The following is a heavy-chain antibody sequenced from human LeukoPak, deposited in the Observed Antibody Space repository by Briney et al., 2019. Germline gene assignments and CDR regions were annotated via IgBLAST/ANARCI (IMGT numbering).Heavy chain of an antibody. Sequence: SETLSLTCTVSGGSIGTYYWSWIRQPAGKGLEWIGRVFTTGGANYNPSLKSRVTMSLDTSRNLFSLKLSSVTAADTAVYYCARGRGVPYYYDSSGYSPYFDYWGQGTLVTVSS. CDR3: ARGRGVPYYYDSSGYSPYFDY. CDR1: GGSIGTYY. V-gene: IGHV4-4*07. J-gene: IGHJ4*02. CDR2: VFTTGGA. D-gene: IGHD3-22*01.